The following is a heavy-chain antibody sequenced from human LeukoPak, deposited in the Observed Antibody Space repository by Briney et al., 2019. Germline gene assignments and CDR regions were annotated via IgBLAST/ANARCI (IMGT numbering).Heavy chain of an antibody. Sequence: PGGSLRLSCAASGFTFSSYWMSWVRQAPGKGLEWVANIKEDGSQKYYVDSVKGRFTISRDNAKNSLYLQMNRLRAEDTALYCCLRDYQGYWGQGTLVTVSS. V-gene: IGHV3-7*01. CDR2: IKEDGSQK. CDR3: LRDYQGY. J-gene: IGHJ4*02. D-gene: IGHD6-13*01. CDR1: GFTFSSYW.